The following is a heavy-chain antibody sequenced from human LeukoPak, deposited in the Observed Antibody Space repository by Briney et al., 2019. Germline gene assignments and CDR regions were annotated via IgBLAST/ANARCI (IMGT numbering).Heavy chain of an antibody. V-gene: IGHV4-61*05. J-gene: IGHJ5*02. D-gene: IGHD3-3*01. CDR1: GGSISSSSSY. Sequence: SETLSLTCSVSGGSISSSSSYWGWIRQPPGKGLEWIGYISYSGSTKYNPSLKSRASISVDTSKNQFSLKLSSVTAADTAVYYCAKEYDFWSGYRGNWFDPWGQGTLVTVSS. CDR3: AKEYDFWSGYRGNWFDP. CDR2: ISYSGST.